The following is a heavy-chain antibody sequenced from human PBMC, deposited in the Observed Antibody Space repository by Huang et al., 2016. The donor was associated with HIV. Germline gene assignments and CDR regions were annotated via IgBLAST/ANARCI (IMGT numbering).Heavy chain of an antibody. D-gene: IGHD6-13*01. Sequence: QVQLGESGGGVVQPEKSLRLSCAASGFDFSSYAMNWVRQAPGKGPQRVAVISNDGNNMYYSDSVKGRFIISRDNSKNTLYLQMNSLRGEDTAIYYCARGGILGTSWYRPFDYWGQGTLVTVSS. CDR1: GFDFSSYA. CDR3: ARGGILGTSWYRPFDY. V-gene: IGHV3-30-3*01. CDR2: ISNDGNNM. J-gene: IGHJ4*02.